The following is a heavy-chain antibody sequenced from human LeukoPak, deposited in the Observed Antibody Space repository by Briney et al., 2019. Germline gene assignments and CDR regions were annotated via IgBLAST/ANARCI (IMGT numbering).Heavy chain of an antibody. CDR3: ARGYCSSTSCYGWPPTFDY. J-gene: IGHJ4*02. Sequence: SETLSLTCAVYGGSFSGYYWSWIRQPPGKGLEWIGEINHSGSTNYNPSLKSRVTISVDTFKNQFSLKLSSVTAADTAVYYCARGYCSSTSCYGWPPTFDYWGQGTLVTVSS. V-gene: IGHV4-34*01. D-gene: IGHD2-2*01. CDR1: GGSFSGYY. CDR2: INHSGST.